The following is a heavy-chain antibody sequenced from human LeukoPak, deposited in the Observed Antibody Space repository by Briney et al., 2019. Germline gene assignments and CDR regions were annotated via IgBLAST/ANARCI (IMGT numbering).Heavy chain of an antibody. V-gene: IGHV1-69*13. D-gene: IGHD4-17*01. CDR3: ARAYYGDYVDWFDP. CDR2: IIPIFGTA. CDR1: GGTFSSYA. J-gene: IGHJ5*02. Sequence: ASVKVSCKASGGTFSSYAISWVRQAPGQGLEWMGGIIPIFGTANYAQKFRGRVTITADESTSTAYMELSSLRSEDTAVYYCARAYYGDYVDWFDPWGQGTLVTVSS.